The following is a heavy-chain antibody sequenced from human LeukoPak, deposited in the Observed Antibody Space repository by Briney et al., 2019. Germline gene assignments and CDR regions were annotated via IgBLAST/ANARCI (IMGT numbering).Heavy chain of an antibody. V-gene: IGHV1-2*02. J-gene: IGHJ3*02. Sequence: ASVKVSCKASGYTFIGYYMHWVRQAPGQGLEALGWINPNSGGTNFAQKFRGRVTMTRDTSSSTVYMELSSLRSEDTAVYYCARDGPRGYSGYETPDAFDIWGQGTMVTVSS. CDR3: ARDGPRGYSGYETPDAFDI. CDR1: GYTFIGYY. D-gene: IGHD5-12*01. CDR2: INPNSGGT.